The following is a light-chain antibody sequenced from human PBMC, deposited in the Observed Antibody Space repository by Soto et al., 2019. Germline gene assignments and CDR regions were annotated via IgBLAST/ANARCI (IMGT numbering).Light chain of an antibody. J-gene: IGKJ1*01. CDR3: QQYYSTPQT. Sequence: DIVLTQSPDSLAVSLGERATINCKSSQSVLYTSNNKNYFAWYQQKPGQPPKLLIYWASTRESGVPDRFSGSGSGTDFTLTISSLQAGDVAVYYCQQYYSTPQTFGQGTKVEIK. CDR2: WAS. V-gene: IGKV4-1*01. CDR1: QSVLYTSNNKNY.